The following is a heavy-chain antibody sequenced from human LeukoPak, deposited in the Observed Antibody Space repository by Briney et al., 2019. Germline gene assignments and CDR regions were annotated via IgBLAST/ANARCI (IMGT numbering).Heavy chain of an antibody. J-gene: IGHJ4*02. CDR1: GDSVSSSGVA. D-gene: IGHD5-12*01. V-gene: IGHV6-1*01. Sequence: SQTLSLTCAISGDSVSSSGVAWNWIRQSPSRGLEWLGRTDSRSQWYSEYAVSVKSRITINPDTSKNQFSLQLNSVIPEDTAIYYCATRDIAQFDHWGQGSLVTVSS. CDR2: TDSRSQWYS. CDR3: ATRDIAQFDH.